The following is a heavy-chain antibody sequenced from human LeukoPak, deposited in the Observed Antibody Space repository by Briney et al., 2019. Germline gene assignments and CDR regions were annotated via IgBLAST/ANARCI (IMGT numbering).Heavy chain of an antibody. CDR3: TTDKQITIFGVVKVRQEYYFDY. J-gene: IGHJ4*02. CDR2: IKSKTDGGTT. V-gene: IGHV3-15*01. CDR1: GFTFSNAW. D-gene: IGHD3-3*01. Sequence: PGGSLRLSCAASGFTFSNAWMSWVRQAPGKGLEWVGRIKSKTDGGTTDYAAPVKGRFTISRDDSKNTLYLQMNSLKTEDTAVYYCTTDKQITIFGVVKVRQEYYFDYWGQGTLVTVSS.